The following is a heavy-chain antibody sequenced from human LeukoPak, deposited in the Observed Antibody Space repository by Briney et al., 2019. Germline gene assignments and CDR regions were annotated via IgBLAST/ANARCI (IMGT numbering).Heavy chain of an antibody. CDR3: ARMYSSSREGLDY. V-gene: IGHV4-59*01. CDR1: GGSISSYY. Sequence: NPSETLSLTCTVSGGSISSYYWSWIRQPPGKGLEWIGYIYYSGSTSYNPSLKSRVTISVDTSKNQFSLKLSSVTAADTAVYYCARMYSSSREGLDYWGQGTLVTVSS. J-gene: IGHJ4*02. CDR2: IYYSGST. D-gene: IGHD6-13*01.